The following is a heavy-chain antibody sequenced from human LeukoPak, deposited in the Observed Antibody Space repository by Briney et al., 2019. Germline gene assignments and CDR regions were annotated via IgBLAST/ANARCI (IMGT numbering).Heavy chain of an antibody. CDR3: ARGEGYYYDSSGYPTHNWFDP. Sequence: SETLSLTCTVSDGSITSSGYYWGWIRQPPGKGLEWIGNIYYSGVTYYNPSLKSRVTISVDTSKNQFSLKLGSVTAADTAVYYCARGEGYYYDSSGYPTHNWFDPWGQGTLVTVSS. CDR2: IYYSGVT. D-gene: IGHD3-22*01. J-gene: IGHJ5*02. CDR1: DGSITSSGYY. V-gene: IGHV4-39*07.